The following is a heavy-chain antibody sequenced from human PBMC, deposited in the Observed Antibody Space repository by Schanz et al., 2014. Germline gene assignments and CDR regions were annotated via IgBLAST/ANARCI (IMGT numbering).Heavy chain of an antibody. V-gene: IGHV1-69*04. CDR2: IIPNLGME. CDR3: ARDIQYHYDTSGPVGAFDI. Sequence: QVQLVQSGAEVKKPGSSVTVSCKASGDTLSSYGISWVRQAPGQGLEWMGRIIPNLGMENYAQKFQGRVTITADISTSTAYMDLSSLRSDDTAVYYCARDIQYHYDTSGPVGAFDIWGQGTVVTVSS. J-gene: IGHJ3*02. CDR1: GDTLSSYG. D-gene: IGHD3-22*01.